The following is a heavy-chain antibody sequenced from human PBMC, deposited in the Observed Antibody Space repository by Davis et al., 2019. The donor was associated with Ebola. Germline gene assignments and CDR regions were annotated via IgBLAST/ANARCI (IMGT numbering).Heavy chain of an antibody. CDR1: GGTFSSYA. D-gene: IGHD3-22*01. CDR2: IIPIFGTA. CDR3: AADPSYYYDSSAFDI. J-gene: IGHJ3*02. V-gene: IGHV1-69*13. Sequence: SVKVSCKASGGTFSSYAISWVRQAPGQGLEWMGGIIPIFGTANYAQKFQGRVTITADESTSTAYMELSSLRSEDTAVYYCAADPSYYYDSSAFDIWGQGTMVTVSS.